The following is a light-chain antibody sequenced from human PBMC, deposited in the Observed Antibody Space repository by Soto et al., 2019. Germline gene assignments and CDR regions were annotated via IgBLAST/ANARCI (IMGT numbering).Light chain of an antibody. CDR3: TSYTSSSTVV. J-gene: IGLJ2*01. V-gene: IGLV2-14*03. CDR1: SSDVGGYNY. Sequence: QSALTQPASVSGSPGQSITISCTGPSSDVGGYNYVSWYQHHPGKAPKLIIYDVSNRPSGVSNRFSGSKSGNTASLTISGLQAEDEADYYCTSYTSSSTVVFGGGTQLTVL. CDR2: DVS.